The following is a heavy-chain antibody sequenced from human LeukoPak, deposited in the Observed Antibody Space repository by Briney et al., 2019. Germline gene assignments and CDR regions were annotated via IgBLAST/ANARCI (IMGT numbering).Heavy chain of an antibody. V-gene: IGHV3-30*18. CDR1: GFTFSSYG. CDR2: ISYDGSNK. D-gene: IGHD3-10*01. Sequence: PGTSLRLSCAASGFTFSSYGMHWVRQAPGKGLEWVAVISYDGSNKYYADSVKGRFTISRDNSKNTLYLQMNSLRAEDTAVYYCAKDEISRWFGELSDYWGQGTLVTVSS. CDR3: AKDEISRWFGELSDY. J-gene: IGHJ4*02.